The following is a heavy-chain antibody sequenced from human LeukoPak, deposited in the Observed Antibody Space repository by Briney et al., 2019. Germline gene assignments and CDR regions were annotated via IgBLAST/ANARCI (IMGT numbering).Heavy chain of an antibody. Sequence: ASVKVSCKASGYTFTDYYMHWVRQAPGQELGWMGRINPNSGGTNYAQKFQGRVTMTRDTSISTAYTELSSLRSEDTATYYCARDKARGGGLLSAPLGAFDIWGQGTMVTVSS. CDR1: GYTFTDYY. CDR3: ARDKARGGGLLSAPLGAFDI. J-gene: IGHJ3*02. D-gene: IGHD3-16*01. CDR2: INPNSGGT. V-gene: IGHV1/OR15-1*02.